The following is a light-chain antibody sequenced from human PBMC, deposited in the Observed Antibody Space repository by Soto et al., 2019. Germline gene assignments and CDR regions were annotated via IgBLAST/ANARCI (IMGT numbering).Light chain of an antibody. CDR1: SSDIGSYHY. Sequence: QSALAQPASVSGSPGQSITISCTGTSSDIGSYHYVSWYQHHPGKAPQLMIFDVSNRPSGVSHRFSGSKSGNTASLIISGLQAEDEADYYCSSYTSSSSWVSGGGTKLTVL. J-gene: IGLJ3*02. CDR3: SSYTSSSSWV. V-gene: IGLV2-14*03. CDR2: DVS.